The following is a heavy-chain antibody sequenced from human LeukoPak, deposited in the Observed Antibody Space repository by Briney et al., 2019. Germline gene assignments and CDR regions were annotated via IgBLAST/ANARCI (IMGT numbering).Heavy chain of an antibody. CDR2: IYYSGST. J-gene: IGHJ4*02. D-gene: IGHD4-17*01. CDR1: GGSISSYY. CDR3: ARGPLRHFDY. V-gene: IGHV4-59*01. Sequence: SETLSLTCTVSGGSISSYYWSWIRQPPGKGLEWIGYIYYSGSTNYNPSLKSRDTISVDTSKNQFSLKLSSVTAADTAVYYCARGPLRHFDYWGQGTLVTVSA.